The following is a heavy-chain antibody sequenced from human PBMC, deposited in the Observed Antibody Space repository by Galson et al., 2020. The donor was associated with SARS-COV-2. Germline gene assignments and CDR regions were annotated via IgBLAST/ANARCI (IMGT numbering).Heavy chain of an antibody. D-gene: IGHD5-12*01. CDR1: GFTFSSYA. Sequence: GGSLRLSCAASGFTFSSYAMSWVRQAPGKGLEWVSAISGSGGSTYYADSVKGRFTISRDNSKNTLYLQMNSLRAEDTAVYYCASPNLEMATIGGVFDYWGQGTLVTVSS. CDR2: ISGSGGST. CDR3: ASPNLEMATIGGVFDY. V-gene: IGHV3-23*01. J-gene: IGHJ4*02.